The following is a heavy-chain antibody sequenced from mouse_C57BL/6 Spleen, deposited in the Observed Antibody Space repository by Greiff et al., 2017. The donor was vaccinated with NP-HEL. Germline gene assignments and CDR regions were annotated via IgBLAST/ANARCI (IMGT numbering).Heavy chain of an antibody. V-gene: IGHV14-2*01. J-gene: IGHJ2*01. CDR2: IDPEDGDT. D-gene: IGHD1-1*01. CDR3: ARPITTVVAPPFFDY. CDR1: GFNIKDYY. Sequence: EVQLQQSGAELVKPGASVKLSCTASGFNIKDYYMHWVKQRTEQGLEWIGRIDPEDGDTKYAPKFQGKATITADTSSNTAYLQLSSLTSEDTAVYYCARPITTVVAPPFFDYWGQGTTLTVSS.